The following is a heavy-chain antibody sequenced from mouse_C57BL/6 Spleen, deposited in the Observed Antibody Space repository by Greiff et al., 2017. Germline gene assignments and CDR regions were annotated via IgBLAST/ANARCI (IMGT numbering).Heavy chain of an antibody. Sequence: VQLQQSGAELVRPGASVKLSCTASGFNIKDDYMHWVKQRPEQGLEWIGWIDPENGDTEYASKFQGKATITADTSSNTAYLQLSSLTSEDTAVYYCTTDDGYLWFADWGQGTLVTVSA. CDR3: TTDDGYLWFAD. CDR1: GFNIKDDY. V-gene: IGHV14-4*01. CDR2: IDPENGDT. D-gene: IGHD2-3*01. J-gene: IGHJ3*01.